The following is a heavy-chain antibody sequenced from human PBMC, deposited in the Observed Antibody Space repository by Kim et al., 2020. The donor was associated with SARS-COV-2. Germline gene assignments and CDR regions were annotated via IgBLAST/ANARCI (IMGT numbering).Heavy chain of an antibody. V-gene: IGHV5-10-1*01. J-gene: IGHJ4*02. D-gene: IGHD3-22*01. CDR3: AKYDSSGYYSDY. CDR1: GYNFTSYW. CDR2: IDPSDSYT. Sequence: GESLKISCKGSGYNFTSYWISWVRQMPGKGLEWMGRIDPSDSYTNYSPSFQGHVTISADKSISTAYLQWSSLKASDTAMYYCAKYDSSGYYSDYWGQGTLVTVSS.